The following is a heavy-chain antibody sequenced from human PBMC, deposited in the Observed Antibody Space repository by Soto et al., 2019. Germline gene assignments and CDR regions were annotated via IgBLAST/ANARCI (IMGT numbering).Heavy chain of an antibody. V-gene: IGHV2-5*02. J-gene: IGHJ4*02. CDR1: GFSLSTGVG. CDR3: AHKSYYGSGSLDY. CDR2: IYWDDDK. Sequence: QITLKESGPTLVKPTQTLTLTCTFSGFSLSTGVGVVLIRQPPGKALACLARIYWDDDKRYSSSLKSRLTITKDPSKNQVVLIMTNLDPVDPAAYCCAHKSYYGSGSLDYWGQGILVSVSS. D-gene: IGHD3-10*01.